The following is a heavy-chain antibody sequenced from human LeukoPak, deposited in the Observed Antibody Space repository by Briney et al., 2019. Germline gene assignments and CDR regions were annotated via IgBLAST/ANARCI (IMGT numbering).Heavy chain of an antibody. Sequence: ASVKVSCKASGYTFTGYYMHWLRQAPGQGLEWVGWINPNSGDTRYAQKFQGRVTMTRDTSITTAYMELSTLRSDDTAVYYCAAPGYSYSYVLDHWGQGTLVTVSS. D-gene: IGHD5-18*01. J-gene: IGHJ4*02. V-gene: IGHV1-2*02. CDR1: GYTFTGYY. CDR3: AAPGYSYSYVLDH. CDR2: INPNSGDT.